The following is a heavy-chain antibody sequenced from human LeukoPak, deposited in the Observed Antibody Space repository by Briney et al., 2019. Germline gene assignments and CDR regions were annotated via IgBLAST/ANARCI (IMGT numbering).Heavy chain of an antibody. CDR2: INHSGST. Sequence: SETLSLTSAVYGGSFRGYYWSWIRQPPGKGLEWIGEINHSGSTNYNPSLKSRVTISVDTSKNQFSLKLSSVTAADTAVYYCARGLVTIFGVVIKQFDYWGQGTLVTVSS. J-gene: IGHJ4*02. V-gene: IGHV4-34*01. D-gene: IGHD3-3*01. CDR1: GGSFRGYY. CDR3: ARGLVTIFGVVIKQFDY.